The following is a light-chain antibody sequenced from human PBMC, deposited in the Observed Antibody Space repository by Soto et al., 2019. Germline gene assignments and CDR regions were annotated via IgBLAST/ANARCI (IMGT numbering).Light chain of an antibody. V-gene: IGKV1-9*01. CDR2: AAS. CDR3: QQLNRYPIT. J-gene: IGKJ5*01. CDR1: QGISDY. Sequence: DIQLTQSPSFLSASVGDRVTITCRASQGISDYFAWYQQKLGKAPKLLIYAASTLQSGVPSRFSGSGSGTEFTLTISSLQPEDFATYYCQQLNRYPITFGQGTRLEMK.